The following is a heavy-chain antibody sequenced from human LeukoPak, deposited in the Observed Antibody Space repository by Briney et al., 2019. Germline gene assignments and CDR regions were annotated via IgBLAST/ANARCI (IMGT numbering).Heavy chain of an antibody. Sequence: ASVKVSCKASGYTFTGYHMHWVRQAPGRGLEWMGRINPNSGGTTYAQKFQGRVTMTRDTSISTAYMELSRLRPDDTAVFYCARQRSGWSYDAFDIWGQGTMVTVSS. J-gene: IGHJ3*02. CDR1: GYTFTGYH. D-gene: IGHD6-19*01. V-gene: IGHV1-2*06. CDR3: ARQRSGWSYDAFDI. CDR2: INPNSGGT.